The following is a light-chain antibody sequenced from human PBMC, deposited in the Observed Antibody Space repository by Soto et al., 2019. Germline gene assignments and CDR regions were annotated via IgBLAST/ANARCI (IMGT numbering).Light chain of an antibody. CDR1: SSDVGSYNL. Sequence: QSVLTQPASVSGSPGQSITISCTGTSSDVGSYNLVSWYQQHPGKAPKLMIYEGSKRPSGVSNRFSGSKSGNTASLTISGLQAEDEADYYCSSYAGSSPHVVFGGGTKVTVL. CDR3: SSYAGSSPHVV. J-gene: IGLJ2*01. CDR2: EGS. V-gene: IGLV2-23*01.